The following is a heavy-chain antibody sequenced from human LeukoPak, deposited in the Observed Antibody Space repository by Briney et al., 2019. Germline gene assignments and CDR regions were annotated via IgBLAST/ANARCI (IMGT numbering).Heavy chain of an antibody. Sequence: PGGSLRLSCAASGFTFSSYSMNWVRQAPGKGLEWVSSISSSSSYIYYADSVKGRFTISRDNAKNSLYLQMNSLRAEDTAVYYCARVFGDYETTPLDYWGQGTLVTVSS. CDR3: ARVFGDYETTPLDY. V-gene: IGHV3-21*01. J-gene: IGHJ4*02. CDR2: ISSSSSYI. CDR1: GFTFSSYS. D-gene: IGHD4-17*01.